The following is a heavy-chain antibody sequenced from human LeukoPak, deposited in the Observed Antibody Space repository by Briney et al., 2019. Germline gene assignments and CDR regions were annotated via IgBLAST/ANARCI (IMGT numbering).Heavy chain of an antibody. CDR2: ISSSSSYI. Sequence: GGSLRLSCAASGFTFSSYSMNWVRQAPGKGLEWVSSISSSSSYIYYTDSVKGRFTISRDNAKNSLYLQMNSLRAEDTAVYYCARGIAAAGTYWGQGTLVTASS. J-gene: IGHJ4*02. CDR3: ARGIAAAGTY. V-gene: IGHV3-21*01. CDR1: GFTFSSYS. D-gene: IGHD6-13*01.